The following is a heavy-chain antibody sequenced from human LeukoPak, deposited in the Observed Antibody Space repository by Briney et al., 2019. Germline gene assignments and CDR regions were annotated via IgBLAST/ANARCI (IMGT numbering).Heavy chain of an antibody. D-gene: IGHD3-3*01. Sequence: GGSLRLSCAASGFTFSSYAMSWVRQAPGKGLEWVSAISGSGGSTYYADSVKGRFTISRDNSRNTLYLQMDSLRAEDTAVYYCARDRAWNYFDYWGQGTLVTVSS. CDR3: ARDRAWNYFDY. CDR2: ISGSGGST. V-gene: IGHV3-23*01. CDR1: GFTFSSYA. J-gene: IGHJ4*02.